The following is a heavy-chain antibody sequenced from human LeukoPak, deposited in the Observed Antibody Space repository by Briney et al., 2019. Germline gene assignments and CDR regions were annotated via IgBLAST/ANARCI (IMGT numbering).Heavy chain of an antibody. CDR2: IWYDGSNK. V-gene: IGHV3-33*06. D-gene: IGHD2-2*01. CDR1: GFTFSSYG. CDR3: AKDGEAAIWSYYMDV. Sequence: GGSLRLSCAASGFTFSSYGMHWVRQAPGKGLEWVAVIWYDGSNKYYADSVKGRFTISRDNSKNTLYLQMNSLRAEDTAVYYCAKDGEAAIWSYYMDVWGKGTTVTVSS. J-gene: IGHJ6*03.